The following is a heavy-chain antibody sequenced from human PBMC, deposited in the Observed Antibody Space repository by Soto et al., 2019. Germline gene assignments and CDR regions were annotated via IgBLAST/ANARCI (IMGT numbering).Heavy chain of an antibody. V-gene: IGHV4-30-2*01. D-gene: IGHD3-10*01. CDR1: GGSISSGGYS. CDR3: ATDYGSGSYGYYYGMDV. CDR2: IYHSGST. Sequence: QLQLQESGSGLVKPSQTLSLTCAVSGGSISSGGYSWSWIRQPPGKGLEWIGYIYHSGSTYYNPSLKSRVTISVDRSKNQFSLKLSSVTAADTAVYYCATDYGSGSYGYYYGMDVWGQGTTVTVSS. J-gene: IGHJ6*02.